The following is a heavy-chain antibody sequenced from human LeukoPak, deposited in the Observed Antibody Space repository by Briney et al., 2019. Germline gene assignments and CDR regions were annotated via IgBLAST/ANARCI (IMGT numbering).Heavy chain of an antibody. CDR3: ARAGTYSSSYYDPFDY. D-gene: IGHD3-22*01. CDR1: GYTFTGYY. J-gene: IGHJ4*02. V-gene: IGHV1-2*02. CDR2: INPNNGGT. Sequence: ASVKVSCKASGYTFTGYYMHWVRQAPGQGLEWMGWINPNNGGTNYAEKFQDRVTVTSDTSISTAYMELNRLNSDDTAVYYCARAGTYSSSYYDPFDYWGQGTLVTVSS.